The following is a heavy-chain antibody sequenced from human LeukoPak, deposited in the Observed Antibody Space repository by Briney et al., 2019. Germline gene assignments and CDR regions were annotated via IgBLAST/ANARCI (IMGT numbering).Heavy chain of an antibody. CDR3: ATMSPAAIHLYGMDV. V-gene: IGHV1-24*01. Sequence: ASVKVSCKVSGYALTELSMHWVRQAPGKGLEWMGGFDPEDGETIYAQKFQGRVTMTEDTSTDTAYMELSSLRSEDTAVYYCATMSPAAIHLYGMDVWGQGTTVTVSS. D-gene: IGHD2-2*01. CDR2: FDPEDGET. J-gene: IGHJ6*02. CDR1: GYALTELS.